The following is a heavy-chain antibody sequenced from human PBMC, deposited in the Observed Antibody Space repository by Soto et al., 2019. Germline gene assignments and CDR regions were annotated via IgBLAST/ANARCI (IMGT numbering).Heavy chain of an antibody. CDR2: ISSSSSYI. V-gene: IGHV3-21*01. D-gene: IGHD4-17*01. CDR3: ARDDDYGESLYYFDY. CDR1: GFTFSSYS. Sequence: PGGSLRLSCAASGFTFSSYSMNCVRQAPGKGLEWVSSISSSSSYIYYADSVKGRFTISRDNAKNSLYLQMNSLRAEDTAVYYCARDDDYGESLYYFDYWGQGTLVTV. J-gene: IGHJ4*02.